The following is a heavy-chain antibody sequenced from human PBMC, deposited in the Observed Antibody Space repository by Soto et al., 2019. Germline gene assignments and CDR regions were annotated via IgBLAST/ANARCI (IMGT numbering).Heavy chain of an antibody. CDR1: GGSFSGYY. Sequence: SETLSLTCAVYGGSFSGYYWSWIRQPPGKGLEWIGEINHSGSTNYNPSLKSRVTISVDTSKNQFSLKLSSVTAADTAVYYCARGYYYGSLIGVWGKGTTVTVSS. J-gene: IGHJ6*03. CDR2: INHSGST. CDR3: ARGYYYGSLIGV. V-gene: IGHV4-34*01. D-gene: IGHD3-22*01.